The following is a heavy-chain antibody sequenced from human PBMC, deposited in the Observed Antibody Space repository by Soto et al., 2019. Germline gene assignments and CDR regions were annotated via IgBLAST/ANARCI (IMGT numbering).Heavy chain of an antibody. D-gene: IGHD3-16*02. V-gene: IGHV3-15*01. CDR1: GFTFSNAW. J-gene: IGHJ4*02. CDR2: IKSKTDGGTT. Sequence: GGSLRLSCAASGFTFSNAWMSWVRQAPGKGLEWVGRIKSKTDGGTTDYAAPVKGRFTISRDDSKSTLYLQMNSLKTEDTAVYYCTTVLYDYVWGSYRIDYWGQGTLVTVSS. CDR3: TTVLYDYVWGSYRIDY.